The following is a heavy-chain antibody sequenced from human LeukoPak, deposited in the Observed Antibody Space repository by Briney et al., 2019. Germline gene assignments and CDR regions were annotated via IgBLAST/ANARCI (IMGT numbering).Heavy chain of an antibody. J-gene: IGHJ5*02. D-gene: IGHD2-15*01. Sequence: ASVKVSYKASGYTFTGYYMHWVRQAPGHGLEWMGWINPNSGGTNYAQKFQGRVTMTRDTSISTAYMELSRLRSDDTAVYYCARENCSGGSCYSYWFDPWGQGTLVTVSS. CDR2: INPNSGGT. CDR1: GYTFTGYY. V-gene: IGHV1-2*02. CDR3: ARENCSGGSCYSYWFDP.